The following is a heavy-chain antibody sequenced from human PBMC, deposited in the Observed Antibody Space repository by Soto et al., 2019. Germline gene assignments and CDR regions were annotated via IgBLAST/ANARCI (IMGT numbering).Heavy chain of an antibody. D-gene: IGHD1-26*01. Sequence: PGESLKISCKASGYRFANYWIGWVRQMPGKGLELMGIIYPDDSDTRYSPSFQGQVTISADKSITTAYLQWSSLKASDTAMYFCARFPSGRDPNWFDPWGQGTLVTAPQ. V-gene: IGHV5-51*01. CDR2: IYPDDSDT. CDR3: ARFPSGRDPNWFDP. CDR1: GYRFANYW. J-gene: IGHJ5*02.